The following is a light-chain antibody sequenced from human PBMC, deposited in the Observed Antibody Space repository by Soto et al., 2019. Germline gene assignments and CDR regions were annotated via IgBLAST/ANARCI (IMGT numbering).Light chain of an antibody. J-gene: IGLJ1*01. CDR2: DVS. Sequence: QSVLTQPRSVSGSPGQSVTISCTGTSSDVGDYNFVSWYQQHPGKAPKLVIYDVSKRPSGVPDRFSGSKSGNTASLTISGLQADDEADYYCCSYAGSYTYVFGIGTKVTVL. CDR3: CSYAGSYTYV. V-gene: IGLV2-11*01. CDR1: SSDVGDYNF.